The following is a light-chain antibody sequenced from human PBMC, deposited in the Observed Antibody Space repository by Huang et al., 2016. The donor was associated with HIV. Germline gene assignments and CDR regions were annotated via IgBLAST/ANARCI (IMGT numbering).Light chain of an antibody. CDR3: QYYNSYSYT. Sequence: DIQMTQSPSTLSASVGDRVTITCRASQSISSWLAWYQQKPGKAPKLLIYKASTLESGVPSSFSGSGSGTEFTLTISSLQPDDFATYYCQYYNSYSYTLGQGAKLEIK. V-gene: IGKV1-5*03. CDR1: QSISSW. J-gene: IGKJ2*01. CDR2: KAS.